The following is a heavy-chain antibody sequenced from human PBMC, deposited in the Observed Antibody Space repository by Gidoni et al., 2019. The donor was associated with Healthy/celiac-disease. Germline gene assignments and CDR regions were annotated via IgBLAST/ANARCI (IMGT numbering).Heavy chain of an antibody. CDR1: GFSRSGSA. CDR3: TVPGIAVAGFDY. V-gene: IGHV3-73*02. Sequence: EVQLVESGGGLVQPGGSLTLSCAASGFSRSGSAMHWVRQASGKGLEWVGRIRSKANSYATAYAASVKGRFTISRDDSKNTAYLQMNSLKTEDTAVYYCTVPGIAVAGFDYWGQGTLVTVSS. D-gene: IGHD6-19*01. CDR2: IRSKANSYAT. J-gene: IGHJ4*02.